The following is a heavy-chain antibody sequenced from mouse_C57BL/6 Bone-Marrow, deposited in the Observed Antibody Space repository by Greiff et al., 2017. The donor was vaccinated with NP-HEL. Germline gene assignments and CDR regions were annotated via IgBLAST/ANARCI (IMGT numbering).Heavy chain of an antibody. Sequence: EVQLVESGGDLVKPGGSLKLSCAASGFTFSSYGMSWVRQTPDKRLEWVATISSGGSYTYYPDSVKGRFTISRENAKNTLYLQMSSLKSEDTAMYYCARRLRPWGQGTSVTVSS. CDR2: ISSGGSYT. CDR1: GFTFSSYG. V-gene: IGHV5-6*01. D-gene: IGHD2-4*01. CDR3: ARRLRP. J-gene: IGHJ4*01.